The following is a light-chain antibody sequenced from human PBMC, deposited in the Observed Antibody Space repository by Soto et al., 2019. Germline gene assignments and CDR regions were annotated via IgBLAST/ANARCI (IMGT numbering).Light chain of an antibody. J-gene: IGKJ1*01. CDR2: DSF. CDR3: QQYNNWPTWT. CDR1: QSVSSY. V-gene: IGKV3-11*01. Sequence: EIVLIQSPGTLSLSPGERATFSCRASQSVSSYLAWYQQKPGQAPRLLIYDSFNRATGIPARFSGSGSGTDFTLTISSLEPEDFAVYYCQQYNNWPTWTFGQGTKVDIK.